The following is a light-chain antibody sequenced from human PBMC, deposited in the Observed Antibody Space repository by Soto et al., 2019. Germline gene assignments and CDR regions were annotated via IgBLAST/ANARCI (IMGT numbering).Light chain of an antibody. V-gene: IGKV1-5*03. CDR2: KAS. CDR1: QSVSGW. CDR3: QHYNSYSEA. Sequence: DIQMTQSPSTLSASVVDTVTVTCRASQSVSGWLAWYQQKSGKAPKLLIYKASSLESGVPSRFSGSGSGTEFTLTISSLQPDDFATYYCQHYNSYSEACGQGTKGDIK. J-gene: IGKJ1*01.